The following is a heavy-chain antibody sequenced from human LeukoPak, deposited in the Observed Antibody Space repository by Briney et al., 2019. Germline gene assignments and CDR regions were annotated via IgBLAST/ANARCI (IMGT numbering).Heavy chain of an antibody. D-gene: IGHD2-21*02. Sequence: LTLSCTASGLTFTKYDVNWLRHSTGKGLEWIRYIYYTGSTNYNPSLKSRVTISVDTSNTQVALKQSSVTAADTAVYYCAREVVGTAINYYYYYRMDVWGQGTTVTVSS. V-gene: IGHV4-59*01. CDR1: GLTFTKYD. J-gene: IGHJ6*02. CDR2: IYYTGST. CDR3: AREVVGTAINYYYYYRMDV.